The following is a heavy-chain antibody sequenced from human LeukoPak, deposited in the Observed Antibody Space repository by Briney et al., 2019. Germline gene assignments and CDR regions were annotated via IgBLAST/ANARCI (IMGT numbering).Heavy chain of an antibody. J-gene: IGHJ3*02. CDR3: ARRPSSAYYDSRGGAFDI. CDR2: IYYSGST. D-gene: IGHD3-22*01. CDR1: GGSISSSSDY. Sequence: KASESLSLTCTVSGGSISSSSDYWGWLRQPPGKGLEWIGIIYYSGSTYYNPSLKSRVTISVDTSKNQFSLKLSSVTAADTAVYYCARRPSSAYYDSRGGAFDIWGQGTIVTVSS. V-gene: IGHV4-39*07.